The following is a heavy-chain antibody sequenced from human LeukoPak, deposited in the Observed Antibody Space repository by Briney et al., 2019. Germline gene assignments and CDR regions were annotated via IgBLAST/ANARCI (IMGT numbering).Heavy chain of an antibody. V-gene: IGHV3-21*01. CDR2: ISSSSSYI. CDR3: ARDHLQVGYSGYDLYLAY. D-gene: IGHD5-12*01. CDR1: GFTFSSYS. Sequence: PGRSLRLSCAASGFTFSSYSMNWVRQAPGKGLEWVSSISSSSSYIYYADSVKGRFTISRDNAKNSLYLQMNSLRAEDTAVYYCARDHLQVGYSGYDLYLAYWGQGTLVTVSS. J-gene: IGHJ4*02.